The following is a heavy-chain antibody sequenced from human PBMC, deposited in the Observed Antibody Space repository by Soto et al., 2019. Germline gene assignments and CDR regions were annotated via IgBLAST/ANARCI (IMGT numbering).Heavy chain of an antibody. D-gene: IGHD3-22*01. CDR2: IDPSDSQT. V-gene: IGHV5-10-1*01. CDR1: GYSFAGYW. Sequence: GESLKISCKGSGYSFAGYWITWVRQKPGKGLGWMGRIDPSDSQTYYSPSFRGHVTISVTKSITTVFLQWSSLRASDTAMYYCARQIYDSDTGPNFQYYFDSWGQGTPVTVS. CDR3: ARQIYDSDTGPNFQYYFDS. J-gene: IGHJ4*02.